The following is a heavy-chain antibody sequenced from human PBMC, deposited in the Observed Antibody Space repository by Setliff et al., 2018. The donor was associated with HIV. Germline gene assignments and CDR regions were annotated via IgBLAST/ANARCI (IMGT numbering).Heavy chain of an antibody. Sequence: GGSLRLSCAASGFTFSDHYMDWVRQAPGKGLEWVGRTRNKVNSYTTEYAASVRGRFTISRDDSKNSLYLQMNSLKTEDTAVYYCAKDPGGAITWGSIDVWGQGTTVTVSS. J-gene: IGHJ6*02. CDR2: TRNKVNSYTT. V-gene: IGHV3-72*01. CDR3: AKDPGGAITWGSIDV. D-gene: IGHD1-26*01. CDR1: GFTFSDHY.